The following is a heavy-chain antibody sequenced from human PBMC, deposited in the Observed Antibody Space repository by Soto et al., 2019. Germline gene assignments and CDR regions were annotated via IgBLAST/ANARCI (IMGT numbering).Heavy chain of an antibody. V-gene: IGHV4-61*01. J-gene: IGHJ4*02. CDR1: GGSVSSGSYY. CDR2: IYYSGST. CDR3: AREGFDFWSGYYTHYFDY. Sequence: SETLSLTCTVSGGSVSSGSYYWSWIRQPPGKGLEWIGYIYYSGSTNYNTSLKSRVTISVDTSKNQFSLKLNSVTAADTAVYYCAREGFDFWSGYYTHYFDYWGQGTLVTVSS. D-gene: IGHD3-3*01.